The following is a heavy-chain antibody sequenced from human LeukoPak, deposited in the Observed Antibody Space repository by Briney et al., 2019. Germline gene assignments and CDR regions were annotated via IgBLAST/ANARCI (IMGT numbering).Heavy chain of an antibody. V-gene: IGHV3-33*06. CDR3: AKEATDYVWGSYRPGPFDY. D-gene: IGHD3-16*01. Sequence: PGGSLRLSCAASGFTFSSYGMHWVRQAPGKGLEWVAVIWNDGSNKYYADSVKGRFTISRDNSKNTLYLQMNSLRAEDTAVYYCAKEATDYVWGSYRPGPFDYWGQGTLVTVSS. J-gene: IGHJ4*02. CDR1: GFTFSSYG. CDR2: IWNDGSNK.